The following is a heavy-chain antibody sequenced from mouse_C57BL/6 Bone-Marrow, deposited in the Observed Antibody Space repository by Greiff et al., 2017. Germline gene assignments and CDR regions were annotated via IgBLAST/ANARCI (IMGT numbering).Heavy chain of an antibody. CDR3: AYFGINYEGAFAY. D-gene: IGHD1-1*01. CDR1: GYAFSSSW. V-gene: IGHV1-82*01. Sequence: VLLVQSGPELVKPGASVKISCKASGYAFSSSWMNWVKQRPGQGLEWIGRIYPGDGGTNYNGKFKGKAILTADKSSSTAYMPLSSLTSADSAVYICAYFGINYEGAFAYWGQGATVTVSS. J-gene: IGHJ2*01. CDR2: IYPGDGGT.